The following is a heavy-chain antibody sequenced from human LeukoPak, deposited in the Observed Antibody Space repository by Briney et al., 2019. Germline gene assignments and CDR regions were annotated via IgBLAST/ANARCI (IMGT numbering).Heavy chain of an antibody. CDR1: GYTFTVYN. CDR3: TVWFGELTH. CDR2: ISPNSGGT. Sequence: ASVKVSCKASGYTFTVYNIHWVRQAPGQGLEWMGRISPNSGGTNYAQKFQGRVTMARDTSTTTAYMELSRLRSDDTAMYYCTVWFGELTHWGQGTLVTVSS. D-gene: IGHD3-10*01. J-gene: IGHJ4*02. V-gene: IGHV1-2*06.